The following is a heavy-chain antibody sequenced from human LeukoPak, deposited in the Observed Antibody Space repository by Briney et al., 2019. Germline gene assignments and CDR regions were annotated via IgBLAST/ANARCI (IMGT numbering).Heavy chain of an antibody. CDR3: ARGLELELRLYYFDY. Sequence: ASVKVSCKASGYTFTGYYMHWLRQAPGQGLEWMGRINPNSGGTNYAQKFQGRVTMTRDTSISTAYMELSRLRSDDTAVYYCARGLELELRLYYFDYWGQGTLVTVSS. D-gene: IGHD1-7*01. V-gene: IGHV1-2*06. CDR1: GYTFTGYY. CDR2: INPNSGGT. J-gene: IGHJ4*02.